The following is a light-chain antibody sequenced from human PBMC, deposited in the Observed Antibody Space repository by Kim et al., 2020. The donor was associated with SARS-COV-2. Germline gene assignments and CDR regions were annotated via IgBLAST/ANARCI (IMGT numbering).Light chain of an antibody. CDR3: SSYTSSSTLV. V-gene: IGLV2-14*03. J-gene: IGLJ3*02. CDR1: SSDVGGYNY. CDR2: DVS. Sequence: SITISCTGTSSDVGGYNYVSWYQQHPGKAPKLMIYDVSNRPSGVSNRFSGSKSGNTASLTISGLQAEDEADYYCSSYTSSSTLVFGGGTKVTVL.